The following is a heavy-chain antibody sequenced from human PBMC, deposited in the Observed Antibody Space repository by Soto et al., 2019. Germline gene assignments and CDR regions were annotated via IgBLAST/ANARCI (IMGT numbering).Heavy chain of an antibody. CDR1: GFTFSSYG. D-gene: IGHD2-2*01. Sequence: QVQLVESGGGVVQPGRSLRLSCAASGFTFSSYGMHWVRQAPGKGLEWVAVIWYDGSNKYYADSVKGRFTISRDNSKNTLYLQMNSLRAEDTAVYYCARSRLQKKGVPAACDYWGQGTLVTVSS. V-gene: IGHV3-33*01. J-gene: IGHJ4*02. CDR3: ARSRLQKKGVPAACDY. CDR2: IWYDGSNK.